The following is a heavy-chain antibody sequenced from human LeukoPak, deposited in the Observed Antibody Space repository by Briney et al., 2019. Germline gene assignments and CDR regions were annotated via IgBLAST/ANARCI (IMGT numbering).Heavy chain of an antibody. V-gene: IGHV3-23*01. D-gene: IGHD2-15*01. CDR2: ISNNGGYT. CDR3: AKQLGYCSDGSCHFPY. J-gene: IGHJ4*02. CDR1: GLTFSSSA. Sequence: GGSLRLSCAASGLTFSSSAMSWVRQAPGKGLEWVSAISNNGGYTYYADSVQGRFTISRDNSKSTLCLQMNSLRAEDTAVYYCAKQLGYCSDGSCHFPYWGQGTLVTVSS.